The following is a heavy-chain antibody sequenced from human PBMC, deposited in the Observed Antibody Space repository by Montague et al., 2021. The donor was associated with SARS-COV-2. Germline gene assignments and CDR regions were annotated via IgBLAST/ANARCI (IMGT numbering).Heavy chain of an antibody. Sequence: SLRLSCAASGFTFSSYGMHWVRQAPGKGLEWVAVISYDGSNKYYADSVKGRFTISRDNSKNTLYLQMYSLRAEDTAVYYCAKDFMSLMVYAMVYYYYGMDVWGQGTTVTVSS. D-gene: IGHD2-8*01. CDR2: ISYDGSNK. J-gene: IGHJ6*02. CDR1: GFTFSSYG. V-gene: IGHV3-30*18. CDR3: AKDFMSLMVYAMVYYYYGMDV.